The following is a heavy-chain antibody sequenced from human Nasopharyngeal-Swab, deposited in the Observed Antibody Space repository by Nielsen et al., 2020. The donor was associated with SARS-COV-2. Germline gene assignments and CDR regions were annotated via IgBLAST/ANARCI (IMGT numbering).Heavy chain of an antibody. V-gene: IGHV3-15*01. J-gene: IGHJ3*02. CDR3: TTRGVVYCGGDCYSPGASDI. CDR2: IKSKTDGGTT. Sequence: GESLKISCAASGFTFSNAWMSWVRQAPGKGLEWVGRIKSKTDGGTTDYAAPVKGRFTISRDDSKNTLYLQMNSLKTEDTAVYYCTTRGVVYCGGDCYSPGASDIWGQGTMVTVSS. D-gene: IGHD2-21*02. CDR1: GFTFSNAW.